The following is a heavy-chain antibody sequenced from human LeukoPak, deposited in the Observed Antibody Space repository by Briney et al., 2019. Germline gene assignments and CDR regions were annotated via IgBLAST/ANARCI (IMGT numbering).Heavy chain of an antibody. D-gene: IGHD6-19*01. J-gene: IGHJ4*02. V-gene: IGHV3-33*01. CDR3: ARVGIAVADSFDY. Sequence: QSGGSLRLSCAASGFTFSSYGMHWVRQAPGKGLEWVAVIWYDGSNKYYADSVKGRFTISRDNSKNTLYLQMNSLRAEDTAVYYCARVGIAVADSFDYWGQGTLVTVSS. CDR2: IWYDGSNK. CDR1: GFTFSSYG.